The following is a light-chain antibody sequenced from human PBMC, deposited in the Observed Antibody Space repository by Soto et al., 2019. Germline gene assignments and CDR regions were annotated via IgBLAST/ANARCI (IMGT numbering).Light chain of an antibody. J-gene: IGLJ1*01. CDR1: SNDIGAYNY. V-gene: IGLV2-14*01. CDR2: DVT. CDR3: ASPTTSNSHD. Sequence: QSVLTQPASLSGSPGQSITISCTGTSNDIGAYNYVSWYQQHPGKAPKLMIFDVTDRPSGASNRFSGSKSGNTASLTISGLQADDEADYYCASPTTSNSHDFATVTNVT.